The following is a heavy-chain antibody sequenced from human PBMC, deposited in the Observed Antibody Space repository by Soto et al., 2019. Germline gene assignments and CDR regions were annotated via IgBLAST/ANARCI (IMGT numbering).Heavy chain of an antibody. CDR3: ARREIQGPIDY. V-gene: IGHV4-28*01. D-gene: IGHD1-26*01. Sequence: QVQLQESGPGLVKPSDTLSLTCAVSGYSISSSNWWGWIRQPPGKGLEWIGYIYYSGTTYYNPSLKSRVAMSVDTSENQFSLKLTSVTAVDTAVYYCARREIQGPIDYWGQGTLVTVSS. CDR2: IYYSGTT. J-gene: IGHJ4*02. CDR1: GYSISSSNW.